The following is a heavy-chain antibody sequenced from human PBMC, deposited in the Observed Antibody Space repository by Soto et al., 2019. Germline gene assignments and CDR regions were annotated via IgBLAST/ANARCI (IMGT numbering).Heavy chain of an antibody. J-gene: IGHJ5*02. CDR2: IFSSGST. D-gene: IGHD2-21*02. V-gene: IGHV4-4*07. Sequence: SETLSLTCAFSGGSITDYSWVFIRHPAGKGLEWIGRIFSSGSTNYNPSLKGRITMSLDTSKNQFSLKLNSATATDTAVYFCARDQGVVVTADNWFDPWGQGILVTVS. CDR3: ARDQGVVVTADNWFDP. CDR1: GGSITDYS.